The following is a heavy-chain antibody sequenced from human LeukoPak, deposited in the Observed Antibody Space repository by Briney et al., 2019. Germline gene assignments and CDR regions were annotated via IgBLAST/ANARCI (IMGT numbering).Heavy chain of an antibody. CDR2: ISGSGDYT. CDR3: AKDFGGIAAASLLPFDV. V-gene: IGHV3-23*01. J-gene: IGHJ3*01. Sequence: GRPLRLFCAASGFTFSTYAMTWVRQAPGKGLEWVSAISGSGDYTYYADSVKGRFTTSRDNSKNTLYLQMHSLRAEDTALYYCAKDFGGIAAASLLPFDVWGQGTMVTVSS. D-gene: IGHD6-13*01. CDR1: GFTFSTYA.